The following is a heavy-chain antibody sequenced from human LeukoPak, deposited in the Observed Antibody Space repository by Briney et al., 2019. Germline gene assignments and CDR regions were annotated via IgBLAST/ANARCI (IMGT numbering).Heavy chain of an antibody. CDR2: INPNSGDT. CDR3: ARRFYYAMDV. J-gene: IGHJ6*02. V-gene: IGHV1-2*02. Sequence: ASVKVSCKASGYSFTGYFMQWVRQAPGQGLEWMGWINPNSGDTNYAQKFQGRVTMTRDTSISTAYMELSRLRSDDAAVYYCARRFYYAMDVWGQGATVTVSS. CDR1: GYSFTGYF. D-gene: IGHD3-16*01.